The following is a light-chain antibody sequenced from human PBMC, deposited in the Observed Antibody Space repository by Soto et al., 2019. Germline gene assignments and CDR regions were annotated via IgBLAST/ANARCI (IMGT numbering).Light chain of an antibody. CDR2: DVS. J-gene: IGLJ1*01. CDR1: SSDVGSYNL. CDR3: CSYAGSNTYV. V-gene: IGLV2-23*02. Sequence: SVLTQPASVSGSPGQSITISCTGTSSDVGSYNLVSWYQHHPGNAPKLMIYDVSKRTSGVSNRFSGSKSGNTASLTISGLQAEDEADYFCCSYAGSNTYVFGPGTKVTVL.